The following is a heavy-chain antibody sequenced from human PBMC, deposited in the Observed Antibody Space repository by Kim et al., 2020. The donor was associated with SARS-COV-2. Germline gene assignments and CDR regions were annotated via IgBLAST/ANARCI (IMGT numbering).Heavy chain of an antibody. Sequence: GGSLRLSCAASGFTFSGSSMHWVRQASGKGLEWVGRIGSKANSYATAYAASVKGRFTISRDDSKNTAYLQMNSLKTEDTAVYYCSPIYGVGVWGQGTTVTVSS. CDR2: IGSKANSYAT. D-gene: IGHD3-3*01. CDR1: GFTFSGSS. CDR3: SPIYGVGV. J-gene: IGHJ6*02. V-gene: IGHV3-73*01.